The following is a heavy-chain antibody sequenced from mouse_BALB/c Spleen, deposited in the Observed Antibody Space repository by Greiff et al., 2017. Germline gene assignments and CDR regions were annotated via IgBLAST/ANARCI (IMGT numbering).Heavy chain of an antibody. D-gene: IGHD2-14*01. CDR2: ISSGSSTI. CDR3: ARYYRYDDGAYAMDY. CDR1: GFTFSSFG. Sequence: VQLKESGGGLVQPGGSRKLSCAASGFTFSSFGMHWVRQAPEKGLAWVAYISSGSSTIYYADTVKGRFTISRDNPKNTLFLQMTSLRSEDTAMYYCARYYRYDDGAYAMDYWGQGTSVTVSS. V-gene: IGHV5-17*02. J-gene: IGHJ4*01.